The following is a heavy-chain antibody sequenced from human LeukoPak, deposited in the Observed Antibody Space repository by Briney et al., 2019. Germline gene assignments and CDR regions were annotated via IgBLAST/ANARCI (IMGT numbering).Heavy chain of an antibody. CDR2: IYYSGST. CDR1: GGSISSSSYY. J-gene: IGHJ3*02. V-gene: IGHV4-39*01. Sequence: PSETLCLTCTVSGGSISSSSYYWGWIRQPPGKGLEWIGSIYYSGSTYYNPSLKSRVTISVDTSKNQFSLKLSSVTAADTAVYYCARITGEGDAFDIWGQGTMVTVSS. D-gene: IGHD1-14*01. CDR3: ARITGEGDAFDI.